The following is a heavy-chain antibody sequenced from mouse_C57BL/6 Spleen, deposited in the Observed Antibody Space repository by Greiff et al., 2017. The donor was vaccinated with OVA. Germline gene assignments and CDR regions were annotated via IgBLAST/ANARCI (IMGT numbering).Heavy chain of an antibody. D-gene: IGHD1-1*01. CDR2: ISYDGSN. V-gene: IGHV3-6*01. J-gene: IGHJ1*03. CDR3: ARDPDYYGTPWYFDV. CDR1: GYSITSGYY. Sequence: ESGPGLVKPSQSLSLTCSVTGYSITSGYYWNWIRQFPGNKLEWMGYISYDGSNNYNPSLKNRISITRDTSKNQFFLKLNSVTTEDTATYYCARDPDYYGTPWYFDVWGTGTTVTVSS.